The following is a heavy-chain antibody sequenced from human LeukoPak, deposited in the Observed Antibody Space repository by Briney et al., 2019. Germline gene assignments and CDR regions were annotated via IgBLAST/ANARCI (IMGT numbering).Heavy chain of an antibody. J-gene: IGHJ2*01. V-gene: IGHV4-59*01. CDR3: ARSSTYYDILTGYLHLNWYFDL. CDR2: IYYSGST. D-gene: IGHD3-9*01. Sequence: SETLSLTCTVSGGSISSYYWSWIRQPPGKGLEWIGYIYYSGSTNYNPSFKSQVTISVDTSKNQFSLKLSSVTAADTAVYYCARSSTYYDILTGYLHLNWYFDLWGRGTLVTVSS. CDR1: GGSISSYY.